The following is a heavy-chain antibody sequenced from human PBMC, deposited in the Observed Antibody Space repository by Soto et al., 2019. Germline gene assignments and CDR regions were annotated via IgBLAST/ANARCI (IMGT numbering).Heavy chain of an antibody. J-gene: IGHJ4*02. CDR2: IYYSGST. Sequence: SETLSLTCTVSGGSISSSSYYWGWIRQPPGKGLEWIGSIYYSGSTYYNPSLKSRVTISVDTSKNQFSLKLSSVTAADTAVYYCARLSRYSSGWYFDYWGQGTLVTVSS. V-gene: IGHV4-39*01. CDR1: GGSISSSSYY. CDR3: ARLSRYSSGWYFDY. D-gene: IGHD6-19*01.